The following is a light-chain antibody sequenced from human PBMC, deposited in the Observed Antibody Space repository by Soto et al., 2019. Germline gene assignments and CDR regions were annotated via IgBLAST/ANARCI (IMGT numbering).Light chain of an antibody. CDR2: DAS. V-gene: IGKV3-15*01. CDR3: QQYNSWPYT. J-gene: IGKJ2*01. CDR1: QSVSSN. Sequence: EMVMTQSPATLSVSPGERATLSCRASQSVSSNLAWYQQKPGQAPRLLIYDASTRATGIPARFSGSGSGTEFTLTISSLQSEDFAVYYCQQYNSWPYTFGQGTKLEIK.